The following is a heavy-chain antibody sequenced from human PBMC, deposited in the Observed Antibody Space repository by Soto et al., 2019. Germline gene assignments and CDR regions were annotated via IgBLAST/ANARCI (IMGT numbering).Heavy chain of an antibody. V-gene: IGHV3-23*01. Sequence: GGSLRLSCAASGFTFSSYAIGWVRQAPGKGLEWVSSISGGGGTTHYADSVQGPFTISRDNSKSTVNLQMNSLRAEDTAVYFCAKGHRSGSYIRFDNWGQGTLVTVSS. CDR1: GFTFSSYA. CDR3: AKGHRSGSYIRFDN. CDR2: ISGGGGTT. D-gene: IGHD1-26*01. J-gene: IGHJ4*02.